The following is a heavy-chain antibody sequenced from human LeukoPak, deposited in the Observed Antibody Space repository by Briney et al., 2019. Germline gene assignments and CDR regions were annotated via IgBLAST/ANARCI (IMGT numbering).Heavy chain of an antibody. Sequence: GGPLRLSCAASGFSFTSFAMSWVRQAPGKGLEWVPSIGMMGGSASFADSVKGRFTISKEISKNPLNLQMNSLTAEDTALYYCAKATDGLNPFDYWGQGT. D-gene: IGHD5-24*01. V-gene: IGHV3-23*01. J-gene: IGHJ4*02. CDR2: IGMMGGSA. CDR1: GFSFTSFA. CDR3: AKATDGLNPFDY.